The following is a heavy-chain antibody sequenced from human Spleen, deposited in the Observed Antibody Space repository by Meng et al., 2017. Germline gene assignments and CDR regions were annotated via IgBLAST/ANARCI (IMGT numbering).Heavy chain of an antibody. Sequence: GGSLRLSCAASGFYFNNAWMSWVRQAPGKGLEWVGRIKSNSDGGTTDYAAPVKGRFTISRDDSKNTLYLQMNSLITEDTAVYFCATGAAAADHWGQGTLVTVSS. D-gene: IGHD6-13*01. V-gene: IGHV3-15*01. J-gene: IGHJ4*02. CDR1: GFYFNNAW. CDR2: IKSNSDGGTT. CDR3: ATGAAAADH.